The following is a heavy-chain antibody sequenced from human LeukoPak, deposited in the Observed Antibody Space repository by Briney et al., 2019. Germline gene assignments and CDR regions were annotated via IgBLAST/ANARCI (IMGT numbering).Heavy chain of an antibody. Sequence: GSLRLSCAASGFTFSSYNMNWVRQAPGKGLEWIGYIHYSGNTNHNPSLKSRVTVSVDKSGNQLSLKLNSVTAADTAVYYCARGRGDVSGTRFDFWGQGTLVTVSS. V-gene: IGHV4-59*01. CDR1: GFTFSSYN. D-gene: IGHD3-10*01. CDR3: ARGRGDVSGTRFDF. CDR2: IHYSGNT. J-gene: IGHJ4*02.